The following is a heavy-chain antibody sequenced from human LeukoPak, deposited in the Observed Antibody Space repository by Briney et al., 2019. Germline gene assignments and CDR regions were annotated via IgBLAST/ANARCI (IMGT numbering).Heavy chain of an antibody. CDR1: GFTFSSYA. J-gene: IGHJ4*02. V-gene: IGHV3-23*01. CDR3: AKDAVAPGSGGDYFDY. D-gene: IGHD3-10*01. CDR2: FTSSGGST. Sequence: GGSLRLSCAASGFTFSSYAMTWVRQAPGKGLEWVSVFTSSGGSTYYADSVKGRFTISRDNSKNTLYLQMNSLRAEDTAVYYCAKDAVAPGSGGDYFDYWGQGTLVTVSS.